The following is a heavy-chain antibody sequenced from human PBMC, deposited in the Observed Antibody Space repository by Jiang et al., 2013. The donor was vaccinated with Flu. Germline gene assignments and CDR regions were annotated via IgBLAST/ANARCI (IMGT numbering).Heavy chain of an antibody. Sequence: SGAEVKKPGASVKVSCKASGYTFTSYDINWVRQATGQGLEWMGWMNPNSGNTGYAQKFQGRVTMTRNTSISTAYMELSSLRSEDTAVYYCARGRSIYCSSTSCSRPLDYVGPGNPGHRLL. D-gene: IGHD2-2*01. CDR1: GYTFTSYD. CDR2: MNPNSGNT. J-gene: IGHJ4*02. CDR3: ARGRSIYCSSTSCSRPLDY. V-gene: IGHV1-8*01.